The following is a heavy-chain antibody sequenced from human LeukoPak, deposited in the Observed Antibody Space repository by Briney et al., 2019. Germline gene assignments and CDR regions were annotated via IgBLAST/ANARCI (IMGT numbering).Heavy chain of an antibody. Sequence: GRSLRLSCAASGFTFSSCGMHWVRQAPGKGLEWVAVISYDGSNKYYADSVKGRFTISRDNSKNTLYLQMNSLRAEDTAVYYRXXXXXXFELGHWGQGTLVTVSS. CDR3: XXXXXXFELGH. CDR2: ISYDGSNK. CDR1: GFTFSSCG. V-gene: IGHV3-30*03. J-gene: IGHJ5*02. D-gene: IGHD3-10*01.